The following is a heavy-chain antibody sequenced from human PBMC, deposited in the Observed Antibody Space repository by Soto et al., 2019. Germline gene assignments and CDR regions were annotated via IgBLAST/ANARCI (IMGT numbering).Heavy chain of an antibody. CDR3: ASEGVDCSGGSCLNFDY. Sequence: PSETLSLTCAVYGGTFSGYYWSWIRQPPGKGLEWIGEINHSGSTNYNPSLKSRVTISVDTSKNQFSLKLSSVTAADTAVYYCASEGVDCSGGSCLNFDYWGQGTLVTVSS. CDR2: INHSGST. V-gene: IGHV4-34*08. CDR1: GGTFSGYY. J-gene: IGHJ4*02. D-gene: IGHD2-15*01.